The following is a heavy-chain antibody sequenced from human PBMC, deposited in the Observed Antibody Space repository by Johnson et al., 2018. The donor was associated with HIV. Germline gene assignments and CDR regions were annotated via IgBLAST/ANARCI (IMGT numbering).Heavy chain of an antibody. D-gene: IGHD3/OR15-3a*01. CDR2: IYSGGST. CDR3: ARDLGVDWCKGACDM. Sequence: VQLVESGGGLVQPGGSLRLSCAASGFTVSSYYMSWVRQAPGKGLEWVSVIYSGGSTYYADSVKGRFTISRDNSKNTLYLQMNSLRAEDPAGYYCARDLGVDWCKGACDMWGQGTMVNVSS. CDR1: GFTVSSYY. V-gene: IGHV3-66*01. J-gene: IGHJ3*02.